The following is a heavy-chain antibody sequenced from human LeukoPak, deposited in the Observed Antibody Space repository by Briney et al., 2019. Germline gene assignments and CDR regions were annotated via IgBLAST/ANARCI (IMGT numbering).Heavy chain of an antibody. Sequence: GASVKVSCKASGYTFTSYAMHWVRQAPGQRLEWMGWINAGNGNTKYSQKFQGRVTITRDTSASTAYMELSRLRSDDTAVYYCARKGKNYYDSSGYYYFDYWGQGTLVTVSS. D-gene: IGHD3-22*01. CDR1: GYTFTSYA. CDR3: ARKGKNYYDSSGYYYFDY. J-gene: IGHJ4*02. V-gene: IGHV1-3*01. CDR2: INAGNGNT.